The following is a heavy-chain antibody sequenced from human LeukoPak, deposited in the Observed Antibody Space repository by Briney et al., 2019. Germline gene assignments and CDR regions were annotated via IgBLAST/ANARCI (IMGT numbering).Heavy chain of an antibody. CDR3: ARGSPNSGGWTLDH. J-gene: IGHJ4*02. D-gene: IGHD6-19*01. CDR2: INGDNGNT. V-gene: IGHV1-3*03. Sequence: ASVKVSCKTSGYTFNNYAMHWVRQAPGQRLEWMGCINGDNGNTQYSQKFQGRVTFIRDTSASTAYMELSSLTSEDMAVFFCARGSPNSGGWTLDHWGQGTLVRVSS. CDR1: GYTFNNYA.